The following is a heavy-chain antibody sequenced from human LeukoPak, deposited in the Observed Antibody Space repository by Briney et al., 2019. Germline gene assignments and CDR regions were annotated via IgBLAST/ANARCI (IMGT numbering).Heavy chain of an antibody. Sequence: TPSETLSLTCTVSGGSISSSSYYWGWIRQPPGKGLEWIGSIYYSGSTYYNPSLKSRVTISVDTSKNQFSLKLSSVTAADTAVYYCASHTRFIDYGDAPDAFDIWGQGTMVTVSS. CDR1: GGSISSSSYY. J-gene: IGHJ3*02. CDR3: ASHTRFIDYGDAPDAFDI. D-gene: IGHD4-17*01. V-gene: IGHV4-39*07. CDR2: IYYSGST.